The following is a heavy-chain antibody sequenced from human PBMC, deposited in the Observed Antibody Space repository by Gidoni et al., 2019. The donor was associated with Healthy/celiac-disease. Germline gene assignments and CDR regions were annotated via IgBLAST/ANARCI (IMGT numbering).Heavy chain of an antibody. D-gene: IGHD3-10*01. V-gene: IGHV3-33*01. Sequence: QVQLVESGGGVVQPGRSLRLSCAASGFTFSSYGMHWVRQAPGKGLEWVAVIWYDGSNKYYADSVKGRFTISRDNSKNTLYLQMNSLRAEDTAVYYCARDSGHYYGSGSYYKVDSVNGMDVWGQGTTVTVSS. J-gene: IGHJ6*02. CDR1: GFTFSSYG. CDR2: IWYDGSNK. CDR3: ARDSGHYYGSGSYYKVDSVNGMDV.